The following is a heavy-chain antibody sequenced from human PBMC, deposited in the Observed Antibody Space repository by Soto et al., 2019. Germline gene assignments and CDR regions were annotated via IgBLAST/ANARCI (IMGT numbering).Heavy chain of an antibody. Sequence: QITLKESGPTLVKPTQTLTLTCTFSGFSLSTSGVGLGWIRQPPGKALELFALIYWDDDKRYSPSLKSRLTITKDTSKNQVVLTMTNMDPVDTATYYCALENYDILTGYGFNGGYFDYWGQGTLVTVSS. V-gene: IGHV2-5*02. J-gene: IGHJ4*02. CDR3: ALENYDILTGYGFNGGYFDY. D-gene: IGHD3-9*01. CDR1: GFSLSTSGVG. CDR2: IYWDDDK.